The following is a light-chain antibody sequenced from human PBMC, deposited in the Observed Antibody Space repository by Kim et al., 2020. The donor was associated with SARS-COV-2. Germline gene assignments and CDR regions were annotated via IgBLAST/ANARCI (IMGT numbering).Light chain of an antibody. CDR2: GAS. CDR3: QQYGSSPPT. J-gene: IGKJ2*01. V-gene: IGKV3-20*01. Sequence: EIVLTQSPGTLSLSPGERATLSCRASQSVSSSYLAWYRQKPGQAPRLLIYGASSRATGIPDRFSGSGSGTDFTLTISRLEPEDFAVYYCQQYGSSPPTFGQGTKLEI. CDR1: QSVSSSY.